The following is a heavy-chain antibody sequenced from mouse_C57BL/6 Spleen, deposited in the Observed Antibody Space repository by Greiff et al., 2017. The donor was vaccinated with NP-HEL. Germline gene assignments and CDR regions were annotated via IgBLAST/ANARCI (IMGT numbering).Heavy chain of an antibody. J-gene: IGHJ4*01. CDR2: ISYDGSN. D-gene: IGHD1-1*01. V-gene: IGHV3-6*01. CDR3: AHYYGSSYVRAMDY. CDR1: GYSITSGYY. Sequence: DVQLQESGPGLVKPSQSLSLTCSVTGYSITSGYYWNWIRQFPGNKLEWMGYISYDGSNNYNPSLKNRISITRDTSKNQFFLKLNSVTTEDTATYYCAHYYGSSYVRAMDYWGQGTSVTVSS.